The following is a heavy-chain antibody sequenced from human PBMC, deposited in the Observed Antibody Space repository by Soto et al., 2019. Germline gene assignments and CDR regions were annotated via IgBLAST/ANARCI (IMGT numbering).Heavy chain of an antibody. CDR1: GGSVSSGGSY. V-gene: IGHV4-61*03. D-gene: IGHD3-22*01. CDR2: IYYSGST. J-gene: IGHJ4*02. Sequence: SSETLSLTCTVSGGSVSSGGSYWSWIRQPPGKGLEWIGYIYYSGSTNYNPSLKSRVTISVDTSKNHFSLKLSSVTAADTAVYYCATYTFYYDSSSYELGQKHDYWGQGTLVTVSS. CDR3: ATYTFYYDSSSYELGQKHDY.